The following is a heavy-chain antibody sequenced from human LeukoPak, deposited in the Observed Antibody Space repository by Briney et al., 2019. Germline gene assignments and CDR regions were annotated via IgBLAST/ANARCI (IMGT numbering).Heavy chain of an antibody. J-gene: IGHJ6*04. CDR3: AKDLGRYSAGLGMDV. CDR1: GFTFSSYA. D-gene: IGHD3-9*01. Sequence: GGSLRLSCAASGFTFSSYAMSWVRQAPGKGLEWVSAISGSGGSTYYADSVKGRFTISRDNSKNTPYLQMNSLRAEDTAVYYCAKDLGRYSAGLGMDVWGKGTTVTVSS. V-gene: IGHV3-23*01. CDR2: ISGSGGST.